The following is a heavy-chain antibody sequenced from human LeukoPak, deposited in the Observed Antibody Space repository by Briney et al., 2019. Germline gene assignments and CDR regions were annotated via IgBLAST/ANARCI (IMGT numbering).Heavy chain of an antibody. Sequence: PGGSLRLSCAASGFTFSSYGMHWVRQAPGKGLEGVAVISYDGSNKYYADSVKGRFTISRDNSKNTLYLQMNSLRAEDTAVYYCAKESSSSWYDYYGMDVRGKGTTVTVSS. CDR3: AKESSSSWYDYYGMDV. CDR1: GFTFSSYG. D-gene: IGHD6-13*01. J-gene: IGHJ6*04. V-gene: IGHV3-30*18. CDR2: ISYDGSNK.